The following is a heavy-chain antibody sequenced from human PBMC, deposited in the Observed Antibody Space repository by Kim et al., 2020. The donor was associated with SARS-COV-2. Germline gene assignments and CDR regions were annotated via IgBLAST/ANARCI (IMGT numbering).Heavy chain of an antibody. CDR2: IKQDGSEK. CDR1: GFTLSSYW. V-gene: IGHV3-7*01. CDR3: ARERYCSSTRCYAYGDAFDI. D-gene: IGHD2-2*01. Sequence: GGSLRLSCAASGFTLSSYWMSWVRQAPGKGLEWVANIKQDGSEKYYVDSVKGRFTISRDNAKNSLYLQMNSLRAEDTAVYYCARERYCSSTRCYAYGDAFDIWGQGTMVTVSS. J-gene: IGHJ3*02.